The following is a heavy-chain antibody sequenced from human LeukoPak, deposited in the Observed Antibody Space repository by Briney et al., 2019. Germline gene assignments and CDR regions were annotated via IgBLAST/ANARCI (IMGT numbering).Heavy chain of an antibody. Sequence: ASVKVSCKASGYTFTGYYMHWVQQAPGQGLEWMGWINPNSGGTNYAQKFQGRVTMTRDTSISTAYMELSRLRSDDTAVYYCARVDTAMAATFDYWGQGTLVTVSS. V-gene: IGHV1-2*02. J-gene: IGHJ4*02. CDR3: ARVDTAMAATFDY. D-gene: IGHD5-18*01. CDR2: INPNSGGT. CDR1: GYTFTGYY.